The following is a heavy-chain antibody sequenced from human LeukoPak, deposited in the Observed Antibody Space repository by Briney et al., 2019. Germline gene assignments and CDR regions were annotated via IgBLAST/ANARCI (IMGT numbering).Heavy chain of an antibody. D-gene: IGHD6-19*01. J-gene: IGHJ5*02. CDR3: AKGAGPPWFDP. Sequence: SETLSLTCTVSGGSISGYYWTWIRQPPGKGLEWIGQIYYTGSTNYNPSLKSRLTMSVDTSRNQFSMNLNSVTAADTAVYYCAKGAGPPWFDPWGQGTLVTVSS. CDR1: GGSISGYY. V-gene: IGHV4-59*08. CDR2: IYYTGST.